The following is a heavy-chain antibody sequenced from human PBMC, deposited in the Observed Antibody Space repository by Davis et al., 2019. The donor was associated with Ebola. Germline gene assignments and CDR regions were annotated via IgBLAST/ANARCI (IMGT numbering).Heavy chain of an antibody. Sequence: MPSETLSLTCAVYGGSFSGYYWSWIRQPPGKGLEWIGEINHSGGTNYNPSLKSRVTISVDTSKNQFSLKLNSVTAADTAVYYCARGIYDSSSSRSDYSDSWGQGTLVTVSS. D-gene: IGHD3-22*01. J-gene: IGHJ4*02. CDR2: INHSGGT. V-gene: IGHV4-34*01. CDR3: ARGIYDSSSSRSDYSDS. CDR1: GGSFSGYY.